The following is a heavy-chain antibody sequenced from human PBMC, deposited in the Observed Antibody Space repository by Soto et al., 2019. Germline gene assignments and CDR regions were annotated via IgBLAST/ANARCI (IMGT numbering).Heavy chain of an antibody. D-gene: IGHD5-12*01. Sequence: QVQLVQSGAEVKKPGASVKISCEASGYSFTSQYVHWVRQAPGQGLEWMGIINPNGGSTTYAQKFQGRVTKTRDTSTRKVYMEVSSRKSGATPVYYWAREQGLRPGGGGTEPLDIWGQGTMVTVAS. J-gene: IGHJ3*02. V-gene: IGHV1-46*03. CDR1: GYSFTSQY. CDR3: AREQGLRPGGGGTEPLDI. CDR2: INPNGGST.